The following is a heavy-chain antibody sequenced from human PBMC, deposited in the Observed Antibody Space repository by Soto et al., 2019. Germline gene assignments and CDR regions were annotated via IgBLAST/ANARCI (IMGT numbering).Heavy chain of an antibody. J-gene: IGHJ6*02. D-gene: IGHD1-26*01. CDR2: IFHSGST. CDR1: GDSITNSNW. V-gene: IGHV4-4*02. Sequence: PSETLSLTCTVSGDSITNSNWWTWVRQPPGKGLEWIGEIFHSGSTHYADSVMGRFTISRDNSKNTLYLQMDSLRAEDTAVYYCAEDQISGSYSKFAMDVWGQGTTVTVSS. CDR3: AEDQISGSYSKFAMDV.